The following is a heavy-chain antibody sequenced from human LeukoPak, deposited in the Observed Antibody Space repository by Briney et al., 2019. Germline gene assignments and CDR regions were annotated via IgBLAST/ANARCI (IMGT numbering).Heavy chain of an antibody. V-gene: IGHV3-74*01. Sequence: HAGGSLRLSCAASGFTFSTYWMHWVRQGPGKGLVWVARINSDGSSTSYVDSVKGRFTISRDNAKNTLYLQMNSLRAEDTAVYYCGRDRYDFSGFDPWGQGTLVTVSS. J-gene: IGHJ5*02. CDR3: GRDRYDFSGFDP. CDR2: INSDGSST. CDR1: GFTFSTYW. D-gene: IGHD3/OR15-3a*01.